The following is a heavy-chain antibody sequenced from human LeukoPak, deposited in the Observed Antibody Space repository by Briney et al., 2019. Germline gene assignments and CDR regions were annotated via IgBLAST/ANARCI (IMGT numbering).Heavy chain of an antibody. Sequence: GGSLRLSCEAAAFTFSSSWMSWVRQAPGKGLEWVANIKEDGSEKNYVDPVKGRFTISRDNAKNSLYLQMNNLRAEDTAVYYCARARQWLHFDYWGQGTLVTVSS. CDR3: ARARQWLHFDY. CDR2: IKEDGSEK. V-gene: IGHV3-7*01. CDR1: AFTFSSSW. J-gene: IGHJ4*02. D-gene: IGHD6-19*01.